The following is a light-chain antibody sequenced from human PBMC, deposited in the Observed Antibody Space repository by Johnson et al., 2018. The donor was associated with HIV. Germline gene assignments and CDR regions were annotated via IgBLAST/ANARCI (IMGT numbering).Light chain of an antibody. V-gene: IGLV1-44*01. CDR1: SPNIGSNT. CDR2: RNN. J-gene: IGLJ1*01. CDR3: AAWDDSLNGRV. Sequence: QSVLTQPPSASGTPGQRVTISCSGSSPNIGSNTVNWYQQLPGTAPKLLIYRNNQRPSGVPDRFSGSKSGTPASLAIRGLQAEDEADYYCAAWDDSLNGRVFGTGTKVTVL.